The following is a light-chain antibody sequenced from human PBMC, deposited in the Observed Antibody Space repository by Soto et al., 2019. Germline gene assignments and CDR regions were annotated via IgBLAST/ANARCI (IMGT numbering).Light chain of an antibody. V-gene: IGLV2-14*03. CDR2: DVT. CDR1: ARDIGGYQF. Sequence: QSVLTQPASVSGSPGQSITISCTGTARDIGGYQFVSWYQQHPDKAPKLIIVDVTKRPSGISSRFSASKSGTTASLTISGLLTEDAAQYYCASYSSSETPVVFGGGTQLTVL. CDR3: ASYSSSETPVV. J-gene: IGLJ2*01.